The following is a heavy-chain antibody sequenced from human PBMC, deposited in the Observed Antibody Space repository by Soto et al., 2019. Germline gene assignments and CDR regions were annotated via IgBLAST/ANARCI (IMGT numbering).Heavy chain of an antibody. Sequence: GGSLRLSCAASGFTFSNAWMSWVRQAPGKGLEWVGRIKSKTDGGTTDYAAPVKGRFTISRDDSKNTLYLQMNSLKTEDTAVYYCTTETTGYCSGGSCYSDAFDIWGQETMVTVS. D-gene: IGHD2-15*01. V-gene: IGHV3-15*01. J-gene: IGHJ3*02. CDR2: IKSKTDGGTT. CDR3: TTETTGYCSGGSCYSDAFDI. CDR1: GFTFSNAW.